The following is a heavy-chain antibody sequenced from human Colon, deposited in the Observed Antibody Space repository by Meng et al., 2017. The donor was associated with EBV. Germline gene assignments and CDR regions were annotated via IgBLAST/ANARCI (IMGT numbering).Heavy chain of an antibody. D-gene: IGHD3-10*01. CDR3: ARVSGRSFYP. J-gene: IGHJ5*02. CDR1: GASVGSGRYY. CDR2: IDIIGGT. Sequence: QLQQQEPGQGLLRPVEPSSPTCPASGASVGSGRYYRCWIRQPPGKGLGWIAYIDIIGGTNYNPSLKLRLTISIDASKTQFSLSLRSSTAADTAVYYCARVSGRSFYPWGQGTLVTVSS. V-gene: IGHV4-61*01.